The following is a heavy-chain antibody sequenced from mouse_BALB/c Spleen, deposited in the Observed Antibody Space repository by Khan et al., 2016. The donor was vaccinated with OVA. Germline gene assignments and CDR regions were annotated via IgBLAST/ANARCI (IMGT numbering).Heavy chain of an antibody. CDR1: GYAFSNYW. CDR2: IYPGDGDT. Sequence: QVQLKQSGAELVRPWSSVKISCKASGYAFSNYWMNWVKQRPGQGLEWIGQIYPGDGDTSFNGKFRGKATLTADKSSSTAYMQLSSLTSEDSAVYFCARSGYDYFAYWGQGTLVTVSA. D-gene: IGHD2-14*01. J-gene: IGHJ3*01. CDR3: ARSGYDYFAY. V-gene: IGHV1-80*01.